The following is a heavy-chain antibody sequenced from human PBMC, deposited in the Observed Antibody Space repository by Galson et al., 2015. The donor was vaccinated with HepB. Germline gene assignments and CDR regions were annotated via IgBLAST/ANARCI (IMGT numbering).Heavy chain of an antibody. CDR2: ISYDGNNK. Sequence: SLRLSCAASGFTFSSYGMHWVRQAPGKGLEWVAVISYDGNNKYYADSVKGRFTISRDNSKNTLYLQMNSLRAEDTAVYYCARARHGDYVGDYGMDVWGQGTTVTVSS. CDR3: ARARHGDYVGDYGMDV. CDR1: GFTFSSYG. V-gene: IGHV3-30*03. J-gene: IGHJ6*02. D-gene: IGHD4-17*01.